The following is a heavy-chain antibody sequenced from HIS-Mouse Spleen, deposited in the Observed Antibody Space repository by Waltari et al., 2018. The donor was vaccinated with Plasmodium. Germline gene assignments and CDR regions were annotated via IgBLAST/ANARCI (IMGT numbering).Heavy chain of an antibody. CDR2: INMDGSIT. Sequence: EVQLVESGGGLVQPGGSLRLSCAASGFTFSSYWMHWVRQDPGKGLVGGSLINMDGSITRYADSVKGRFTISRDNAKNTLYLQMNSLRAEDTAVYYCARTIAVVGTGDALDIWGQGTMVTVSS. J-gene: IGHJ3*02. D-gene: IGHD6-13*01. CDR3: ARTIAVVGTGDALDI. V-gene: IGHV3-74*01. CDR1: GFTFSSYW.